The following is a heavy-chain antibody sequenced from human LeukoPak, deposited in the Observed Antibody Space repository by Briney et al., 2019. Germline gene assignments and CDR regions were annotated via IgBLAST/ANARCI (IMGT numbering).Heavy chain of an antibody. CDR1: GFTFSSYS. J-gene: IGHJ6*03. V-gene: IGHV3-21*01. CDR2: ISSSSYI. CDR3: ASYYYYYYMDV. Sequence: GGSLRLSCAASGFTFSSYSMNWVRQAPGKGLEWVSSISSSSYIDYADSVKGRFTISRDNAKNSLYLQMNSLRAEDTAVYYCASYYYYYYMDVWGKGTTVTVSS.